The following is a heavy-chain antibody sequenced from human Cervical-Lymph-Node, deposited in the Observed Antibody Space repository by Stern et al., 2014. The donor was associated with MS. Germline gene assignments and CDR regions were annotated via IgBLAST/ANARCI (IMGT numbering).Heavy chain of an antibody. V-gene: IGHV5-51*01. Sequence: EVQLVESGAEVKKPGETLRISCKASGYTFTNYWNGWGRKMPGKGLEWVGLIYPGDYDTNFHPSIHGQVTISADKSITTAYLQWTSLRASDTAMYFCARGSGYSTYWGQGTLVTVSS. CDR1: GYTFTNYW. CDR2: IYPGDYDT. J-gene: IGHJ4*02. D-gene: IGHD6-13*01. CDR3: ARGSGYSTY.